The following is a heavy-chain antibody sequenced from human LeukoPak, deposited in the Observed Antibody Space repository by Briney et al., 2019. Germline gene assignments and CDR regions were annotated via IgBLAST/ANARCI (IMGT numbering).Heavy chain of an antibody. CDR2: IYYSGST. V-gene: IGHV4-59*01. D-gene: IGHD6-6*01. CDR1: GGSISSYY. CDR3: ARLGYSSSSGLPDRKDRYYYYYMDV. Sequence: SETLSLTCTVSGGSISSYYRSWIRQPPGKGLEWIGYIYYSGSTNYNASLKSRVTISVDTSKNQFSLKLSSVTAADTAVYYCARLGYSSSSGLPDRKDRYYYYYMDVWGKGTTVTVSS. J-gene: IGHJ6*03.